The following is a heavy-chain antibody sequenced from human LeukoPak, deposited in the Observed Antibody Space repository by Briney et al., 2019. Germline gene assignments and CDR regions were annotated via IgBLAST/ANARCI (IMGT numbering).Heavy chain of an antibody. CDR3: AREPQRLAAARTSWFDP. CDR2: IYYSGST. D-gene: IGHD6-13*01. V-gene: IGHV4-39*07. Sequence: SETLSLTCTVSGGSISSSSYYWGWIRQPPGKGLEWIGSIYYSGSTYYNPSLKSRVTISVDTSKNQFSLKLSSVTAADTAVYYCAREPQRLAAARTSWFDPWGQGTLVTVSS. J-gene: IGHJ5*02. CDR1: GGSISSSSYY.